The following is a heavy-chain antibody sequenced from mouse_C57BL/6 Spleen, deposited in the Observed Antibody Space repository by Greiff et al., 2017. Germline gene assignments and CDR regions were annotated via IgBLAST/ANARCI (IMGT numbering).Heavy chain of an antibody. CDR2: ISSGSSTI. CDR3: ARAGTWYFDY. Sequence: EVQVVESGGGLVKHGGSLKLSCAASGFTFSDYGMHWVRQAPEKGLEWVAYISSGSSTIYYADTVKGRFTISRDNAKNTLFLQMTSLRSEDTAMYYCARAGTWYFDYWGQGTTLTVSS. CDR1: GFTFSDYG. V-gene: IGHV5-17*01. J-gene: IGHJ2*01. D-gene: IGHD4-1*01.